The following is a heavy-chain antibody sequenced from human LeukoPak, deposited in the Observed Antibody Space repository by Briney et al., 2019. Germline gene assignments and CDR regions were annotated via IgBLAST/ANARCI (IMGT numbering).Heavy chain of an antibody. D-gene: IGHD2-2*01. CDR1: GYTFTNYD. Sequence: GASVKVSCKASGYTFTNYDISWVRQAPEQGLEWMGWISAYNGNINYAQNFQGRVTMTTDTSTSTAYMELRSLRSDDTAVYYCARGRYCSSTSCSPSFYFDFWGQGTLVTVSS. CDR3: ARGRYCSSTSCSPSFYFDF. J-gene: IGHJ4*02. V-gene: IGHV1-18*01. CDR2: ISAYNGNI.